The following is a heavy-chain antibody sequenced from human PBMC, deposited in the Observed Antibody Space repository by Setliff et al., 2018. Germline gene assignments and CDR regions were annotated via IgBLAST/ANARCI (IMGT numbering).Heavy chain of an antibody. CDR2: INHRGST. CDR3: AKGDGGYPSDS. Sequence: SETLSLTCAAYGGTFSDYYWTWIRQAPGKGLEWIGEINHRGSTNYNPSLKSRVTISIDTSKDQFSLKLSSVTAADTAVYYCAKGDGGYPSDSWGQGILVTVSS. J-gene: IGHJ4*02. CDR1: GGTFSDYY. D-gene: IGHD2-15*01. V-gene: IGHV4-34*01.